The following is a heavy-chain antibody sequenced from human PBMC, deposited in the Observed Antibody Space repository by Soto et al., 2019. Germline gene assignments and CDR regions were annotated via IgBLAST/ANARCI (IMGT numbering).Heavy chain of an antibody. D-gene: IGHD3-22*01. Sequence: SETLSLTCTVSGGSISSGDYYWSWIRQPPGKGLEWIGYIYYSGSTYYNPSLKSRVTISVDTSKNQFSLKLSSVTAADTAVYYCARGYDSSGYSETPFDYWGQGTLVTSPQ. CDR3: ARGYDSSGYSETPFDY. CDR1: GGSISSGDYY. CDR2: IYYSGST. V-gene: IGHV4-30-4*01. J-gene: IGHJ4*02.